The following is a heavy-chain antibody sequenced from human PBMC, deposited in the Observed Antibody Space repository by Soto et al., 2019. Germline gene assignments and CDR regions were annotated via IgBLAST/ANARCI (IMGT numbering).Heavy chain of an antibody. CDR1: GFTFSSYS. CDR2: ISSDSSYI. J-gene: IGHJ4*02. V-gene: IGHV3-21*01. CDR3: ARIHPAVGEDIDH. D-gene: IGHD2-15*01. Sequence: EVQLVESGGGLVKPGGSLRLSCAASGFTFSSYSLTWVRLVPGKGLEWVSSISSDSSYIYYADSVKGRFTISRDNAKNSLYLQMNSLRAEDTAVYYCARIHPAVGEDIDHWGQGALVTVSS.